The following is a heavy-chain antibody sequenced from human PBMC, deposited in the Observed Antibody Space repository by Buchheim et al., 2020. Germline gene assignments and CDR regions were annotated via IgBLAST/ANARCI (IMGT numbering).Heavy chain of an antibody. D-gene: IGHD4-17*01. CDR1: GGPIRSVGYY. J-gene: IGHJ4*02. Sequence: QVQLQESGPGLVKPSQTLSLPCTVSGGPIRSVGYYWSWIRQHPGKGLEWIGYIYYSGSTYYNPSLKSRVTISVDTPKNQFSLKLSSVTAAGTAVYYCAREGLGEYIDYWGQGTL. CDR2: IYYSGST. V-gene: IGHV4-31*03. CDR3: AREGLGEYIDY.